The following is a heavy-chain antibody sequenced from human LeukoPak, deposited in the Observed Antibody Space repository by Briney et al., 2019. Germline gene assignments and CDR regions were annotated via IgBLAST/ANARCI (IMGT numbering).Heavy chain of an antibody. D-gene: IGHD3-22*01. CDR1: GFTFSSYW. V-gene: IGHV3-7*01. Sequence: GGSLRLSGAASGFTFSSYWMSWIRQAPGKGLEGMANIKQEGSEKYYVDSVKGRFTIARDNATNSLYLQMNSLRAEDTAVYYCARDRSGYYDSSAHDAFDIWGQGTMVTVSS. CDR2: IKQEGSEK. CDR3: ARDRSGYYDSSAHDAFDI. J-gene: IGHJ3*02.